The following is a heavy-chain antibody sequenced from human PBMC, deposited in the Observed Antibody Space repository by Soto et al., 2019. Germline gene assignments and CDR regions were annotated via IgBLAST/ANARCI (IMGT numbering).Heavy chain of an antibody. Sequence: QVQLQESGPGQVEPSGTLSLTCAVSSGSISSDNWWSWVRQSPEKGLEWIGEIHHSGGTNYNPSLKSRVTMSVDKSKNQFSLKLRFVTAADSAVYYCTRVDLPDLRGWATRSSYYYYMAVWGKGTTVTVSS. CDR2: IHHSGGT. D-gene: IGHD2-2*01. J-gene: IGHJ6*03. CDR1: SGSISSDNW. CDR3: TRVDLPDLRGWATRSSYYYYMAV. V-gene: IGHV4-4*02.